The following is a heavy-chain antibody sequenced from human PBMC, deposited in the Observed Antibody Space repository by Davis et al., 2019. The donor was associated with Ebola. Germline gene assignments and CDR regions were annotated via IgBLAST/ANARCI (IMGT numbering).Heavy chain of an antibody. CDR1: GYTFTVYW. D-gene: IGHD2-2*01. CDR3: ARHGSVLVPAIY. J-gene: IGHJ4*02. CDR2: IYPGDSDT. Sequence: GESLKISCQGFGYTFTVYWIGWVRQMPGKGLEWMGIIYPGDSDTRYSPSFQGQVTISADRSISTAYLQWSSLKASDTAIYYCARHGSVLVPAIYWGQGTLVTVSS. V-gene: IGHV5-51*01.